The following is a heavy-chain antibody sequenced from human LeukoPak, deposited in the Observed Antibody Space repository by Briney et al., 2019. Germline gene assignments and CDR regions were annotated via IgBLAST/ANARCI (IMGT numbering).Heavy chain of an antibody. Sequence: GGSLRLSCATSGFTFMNYAMSWVRQAPGKGLEWVSGISGSGGSTYYADSLKGRFTISRDNSKDTLYVQMNSLRAEGTAVYYCAGYGNYWDWYFDLWGRGTLVTVSS. J-gene: IGHJ2*01. D-gene: IGHD4-11*01. CDR3: AGYGNYWDWYFDL. CDR2: ISGSGGST. V-gene: IGHV3-23*01. CDR1: GFTFMNYA.